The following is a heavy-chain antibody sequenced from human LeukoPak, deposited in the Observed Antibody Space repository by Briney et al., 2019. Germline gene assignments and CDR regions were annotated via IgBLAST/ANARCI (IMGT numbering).Heavy chain of an antibody. CDR1: GGSFSGYY. D-gene: IGHD3-10*01. CDR3: ARESGLAAFDI. Sequence: SETLSLTCAVYGGSFSGYYWSWIRQPPGKGLEWIGEINHSGSTNCNPSLKSRVTISVDTSKNQFSLKLSSVTAADTAVYYCARESGLAAFDIWGQGTMVTVSS. J-gene: IGHJ3*02. CDR2: INHSGST. V-gene: IGHV4-34*01.